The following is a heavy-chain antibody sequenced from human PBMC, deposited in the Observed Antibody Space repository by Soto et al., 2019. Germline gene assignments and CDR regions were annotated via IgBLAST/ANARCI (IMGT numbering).Heavy chain of an antibody. Sequence: SLTCTVSGGSISSYYWSWSRQPPGKGLEWIGYIYYSGSTNYNPSLKSRVTISVDTSKNQFSLKLSSVTAADTAVYYCARGTGARFFYYYYMDVWGKGTTVTVSS. J-gene: IGHJ6*03. D-gene: IGHD3-3*01. CDR2: IYYSGST. CDR3: ARGTGARFFYYYYMDV. V-gene: IGHV4-59*01. CDR1: GGSISSYY.